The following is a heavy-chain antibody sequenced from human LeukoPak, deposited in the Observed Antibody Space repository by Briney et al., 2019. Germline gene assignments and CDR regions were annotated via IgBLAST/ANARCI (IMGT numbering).Heavy chain of an antibody. CDR1: GASISGYY. V-gene: IGHV4-59*01. CDR2: IYDTGTT. J-gene: IGHJ5*02. D-gene: IGHD3-16*01. Sequence: ASETLSLTCTVSGASISGYYWNWIRQSPGKGLEWVAFIYDTGTTNYNPSLRSRVTISVDTSKNQFSLKLKSVTAADTAVYYCAGNRNALGDVNWLDPWGQGTLLTVSS. CDR3: AGNRNALGDVNWLDP.